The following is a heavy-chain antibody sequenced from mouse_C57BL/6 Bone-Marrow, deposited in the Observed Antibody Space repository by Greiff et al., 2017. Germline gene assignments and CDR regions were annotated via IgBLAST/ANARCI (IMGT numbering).Heavy chain of an antibody. V-gene: IGHV1-81*01. Sequence: QVQLQQSGAELARPGASVKLSCKASGYTFTSYGISWVKQRTGQGLEWIGEIYPRSGNTYYNEKFKGKATLTGDKSSSTAYMELRSLTSEDSAVYFCASPLYGSSPAWFAYWGQGTLVTVSA. D-gene: IGHD1-1*01. CDR1: GYTFTSYG. CDR3: ASPLYGSSPAWFAY. J-gene: IGHJ3*01. CDR2: IYPRSGNT.